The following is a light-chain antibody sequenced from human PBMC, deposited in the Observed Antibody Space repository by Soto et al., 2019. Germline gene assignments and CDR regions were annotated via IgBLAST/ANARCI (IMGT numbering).Light chain of an antibody. J-gene: IGKJ1*01. CDR2: AAS. CDR1: QSVGSN. V-gene: IGKV3-15*01. Sequence: EILMTQSPATLSVSPGERTTLACRASQSVGSNLAWYQQKPGQAPRLLIYAASTRASGVPARFSGSGSGTEFTLTISSLQPEDFAVYYCQQYNNWLRTFGHGTKVDIK. CDR3: QQYNNWLRT.